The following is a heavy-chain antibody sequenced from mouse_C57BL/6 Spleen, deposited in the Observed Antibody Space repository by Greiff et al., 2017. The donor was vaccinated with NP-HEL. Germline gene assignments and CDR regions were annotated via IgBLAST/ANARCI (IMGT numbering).Heavy chain of an antibody. J-gene: IGHJ2*01. CDR2: IYPGSGNT. CDR3: ARQDTTAFDY. CDR1: GYTFTDYY. D-gene: IGHD1-2*01. V-gene: IGHV1-76*01. Sequence: QVQLQQSGAELVRPGASVKLSCKASGYTFTDYYINWVKQRPGQGLEWIARIYPGSGNTYYNEKFKGKATLTAEKSSSTAYMQLSSLTSEDSAVYFGARQDTTAFDYWGQGTTLTVSS.